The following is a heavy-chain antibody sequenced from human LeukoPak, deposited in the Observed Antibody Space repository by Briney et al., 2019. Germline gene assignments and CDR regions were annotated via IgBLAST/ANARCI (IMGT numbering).Heavy chain of an antibody. CDR1: GFTFSSYA. V-gene: IGHV3-23*01. CDR2: ISGGGGTT. CDR3: AKDGADYDSDYFDY. Sequence: GESLRLSCAASGFTFSSYAMSWVRQAPGKGLEWVSRISGGGGTTNYAASVKGRFTISRDNSKNTLYLQINSLRAEDTAVYYCAKDGADYDSDYFDYWGQGTLVTVSS. D-gene: IGHD3-3*01. J-gene: IGHJ4*02.